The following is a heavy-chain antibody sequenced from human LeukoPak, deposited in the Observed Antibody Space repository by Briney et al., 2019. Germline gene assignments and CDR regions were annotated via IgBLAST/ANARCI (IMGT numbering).Heavy chain of an antibody. V-gene: IGHV4-59*08. CDR1: GGSFSDYY. J-gene: IGHJ4*02. CDR3: ARHPMPPGGFDY. Sequence: SETLSLTCAVSGGSFSDYYWSWIRQPPGKGLEWIGYSYYSGSTNYNPSLKSRVTISVDTSKNQFSLNLSSVTAADTAVYYCARHPMPPGGFDYWGQGTLVTVSS. CDR2: SYYSGST. D-gene: IGHD2-2*01.